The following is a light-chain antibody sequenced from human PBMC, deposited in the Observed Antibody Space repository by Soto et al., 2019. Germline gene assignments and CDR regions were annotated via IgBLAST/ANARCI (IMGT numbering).Light chain of an antibody. CDR3: QQYVSVSLLT. CDR2: RAS. Sequence: DIQMTQSPSTLSGSVGDRVTITCRASQSIGNWLAWYQQKPGKAPKLLIYRASTLETGVPSRFSGSGSGTEFTLTISSLQPDDFSTYYCQQYVSVSLLTFGGGTKVEIK. CDR1: QSIGNW. J-gene: IGKJ4*01. V-gene: IGKV1-5*03.